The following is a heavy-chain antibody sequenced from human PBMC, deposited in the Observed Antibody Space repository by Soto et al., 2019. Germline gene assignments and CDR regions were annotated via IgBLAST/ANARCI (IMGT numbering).Heavy chain of an antibody. CDR3: ARQSVIAAAGISRFYYYYMDV. D-gene: IGHD6-13*01. Sequence: SETLSLTCTVSGGSISSYYWSWIRQPPGKGLEWIGYIYYSGSTNYNPSLKSRVTISVDTSKNQFSLKLSSVTAADTAVYYCARQSVIAAAGISRFYYYYMDVWGKGTTVTVSS. J-gene: IGHJ6*03. V-gene: IGHV4-59*08. CDR1: GGSISSYY. CDR2: IYYSGST.